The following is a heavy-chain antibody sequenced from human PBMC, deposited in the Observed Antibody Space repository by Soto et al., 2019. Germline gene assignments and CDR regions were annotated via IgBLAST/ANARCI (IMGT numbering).Heavy chain of an antibody. V-gene: IGHV1-8*01. Sequence: QVQLVQSGAEVKKPGASVKVSCKASGYTFTSYDINWVRQATGQGLEWMGWMNPNSGNTGYAQKFQGRVTMTRNTXISXAXTELSSLRSEDTAVYYCARGRVDDFWSGYYIEPLDYWGQGTLVTVSS. CDR1: GYTFTSYD. CDR2: MNPNSGNT. J-gene: IGHJ4*02. D-gene: IGHD3-3*01. CDR3: ARGRVDDFWSGYYIEPLDY.